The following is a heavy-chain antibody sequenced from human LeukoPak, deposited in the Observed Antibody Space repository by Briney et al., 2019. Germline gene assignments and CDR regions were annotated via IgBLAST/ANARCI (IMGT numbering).Heavy chain of an antibody. CDR2: IYYSGST. CDR1: GGSISSYY. V-gene: IGHV4-59*12. CDR3: ARLHMITFGGVMLDY. J-gene: IGHJ4*02. Sequence: SETLSLTCTVSGGSISSYYWSWIRQPPGKGLEWIGYIYYSGSTNYNPSLKSRVTISVDTSKNQFSLKLSSVTAADTAVYYCARLHMITFGGVMLDYWGQGTLVTVSS. D-gene: IGHD3-16*01.